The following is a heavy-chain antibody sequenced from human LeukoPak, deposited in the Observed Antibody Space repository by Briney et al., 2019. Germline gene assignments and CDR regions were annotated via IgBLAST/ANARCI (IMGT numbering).Heavy chain of an antibody. Sequence: GGSLRLSCAASGFTFSSYAMSWVRQAPGKGLEWVSAISGSGGSTYYADSVKGWFTISRDNSKNTLYLQMNSLRAEDTAVYYCAKGPLRIAAAGSDYWGQGTLVTVSS. CDR2: ISGSGGST. J-gene: IGHJ4*02. CDR3: AKGPLRIAAAGSDY. D-gene: IGHD6-13*01. CDR1: GFTFSSYA. V-gene: IGHV3-23*01.